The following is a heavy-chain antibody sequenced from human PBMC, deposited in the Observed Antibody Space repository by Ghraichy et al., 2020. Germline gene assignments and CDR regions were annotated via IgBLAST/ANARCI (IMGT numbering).Heavy chain of an antibody. V-gene: IGHV4-31*03. CDR2: ISYTGTT. J-gene: IGHJ4*02. Sequence: SETLSLTCTVSGDSINSGGSFWSWIRQHPGQGLEWIGYISYTGTTSNNPSLKSRVIISIDTSKNQFSLNLNSVTAADTAVYYCARELTAWAPAKTVWGQGTLVTVSS. CDR1: GDSINSGGSF. CDR3: ARELTAWAPAKTV. D-gene: IGHD1-14*01.